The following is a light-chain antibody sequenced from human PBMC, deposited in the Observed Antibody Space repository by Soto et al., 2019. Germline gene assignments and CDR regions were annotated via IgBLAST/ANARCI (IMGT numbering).Light chain of an antibody. CDR1: QGISDW. CDR3: QQAFSFPFT. J-gene: IGKJ3*01. CDR2: PAS. V-gene: IGKV1-12*01. Sequence: DIQMTQSPSSVSAYVGDTVTITCRASQGISDWIAWYQQMPGKAPKLLISPASSLQSGVPSRFSGGGSGTDFSLTIYSLQSEDSATYYCQQAFSFPFTFGPGTKVDIK.